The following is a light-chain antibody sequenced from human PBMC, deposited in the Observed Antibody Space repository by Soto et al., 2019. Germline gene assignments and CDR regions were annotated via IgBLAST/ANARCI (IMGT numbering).Light chain of an antibody. CDR1: SSDVGGYKY. CDR2: EVN. J-gene: IGLJ2*01. CDR3: SSYAGSNSEV. V-gene: IGLV2-8*01. Sequence: QSVLTQPPSASGSPGQSVTISCTGTSSDVGGYKYVSWYQHHPGKAPKLMIYEVNKRPSGVPDRFSGSKSGNTASLTVSGLQADDEADYYCSSYAGSNSEVFGGGTKVTVL.